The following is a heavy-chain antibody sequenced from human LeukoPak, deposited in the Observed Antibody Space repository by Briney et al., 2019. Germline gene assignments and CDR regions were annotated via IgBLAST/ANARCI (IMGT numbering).Heavy chain of an antibody. CDR1: GFTVSSNY. Sequence: GGSLRLSCAASGFTVSSNYMSWVRQAPGKGLEWVSVIYSGGSTYYADSVKGRFTISRDNSKNTLYLQMNSLRAEDTAVYYCAREWLDWGYYYYYYGMDVWGQGTTVTVSS. D-gene: IGHD3/OR15-3a*01. CDR2: IYSGGST. V-gene: IGHV3-66*01. CDR3: AREWLDWGYYYYYYGMDV. J-gene: IGHJ6*02.